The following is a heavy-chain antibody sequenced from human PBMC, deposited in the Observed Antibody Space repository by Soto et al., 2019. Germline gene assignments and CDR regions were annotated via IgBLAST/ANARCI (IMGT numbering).Heavy chain of an antibody. Sequence: ASVKVSCKASGYTLTSYGISWGRQAAGQGLEWMGWRRAYNGTTHYAPKLQGRVTMTTDTSTSTAYMELRSLRSDDTAVYYCARSGTSWKDGYDWAFDIWGQGTMVTVSS. CDR1: GYTLTSYG. CDR3: ARSGTSWKDGYDWAFDI. D-gene: IGHD5-12*01. V-gene: IGHV1-18*01. CDR2: RRAYNGTT. J-gene: IGHJ3*02.